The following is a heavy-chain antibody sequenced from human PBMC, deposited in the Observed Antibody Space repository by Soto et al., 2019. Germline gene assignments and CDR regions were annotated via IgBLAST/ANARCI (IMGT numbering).Heavy chain of an antibody. J-gene: IGHJ4*02. CDR3: AKGYSSGWYPPRGQDY. V-gene: IGHV4-59*01. D-gene: IGHD6-19*01. CDR2: IYYSGST. CDR1: GGSISSYY. Sequence: SETLSLTCTVSGGSISSYYWSWIRQPPGKGLEWIGYIYYSGSTNYNPSLKSRVTISVDTSKNQFSLKLSSVTAADTAVYYCAKGYSSGWYPPRGQDYWGQGTLVTVSS.